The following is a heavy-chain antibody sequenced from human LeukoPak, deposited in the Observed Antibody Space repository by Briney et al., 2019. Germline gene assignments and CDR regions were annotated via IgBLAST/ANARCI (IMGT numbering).Heavy chain of an antibody. CDR3: ARHTFYDSSGYYPPDYYYYGMDV. J-gene: IGHJ6*02. V-gene: IGHV4-61*05. Sequence: SETLSLTCTVPDGSISSSSYYWGWIRQPPGKGLEWIGYIYYSGSTNYNPSLKSRVTISVDTSKNQFSLKLSSVTAADTAVYYCARHTFYDSSGYYPPDYYYYGMDVWGQGTTVTVSS. CDR2: IYYSGST. CDR1: DGSISSSSYY. D-gene: IGHD3-22*01.